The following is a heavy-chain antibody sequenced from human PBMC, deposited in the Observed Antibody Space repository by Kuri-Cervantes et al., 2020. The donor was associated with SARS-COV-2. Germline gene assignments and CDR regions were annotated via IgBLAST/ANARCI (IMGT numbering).Heavy chain of an antibody. J-gene: IGHJ2*01. D-gene: IGHD3-3*01. CDR3: ARVRITIFGVVTPNYWYFDL. V-gene: IGHV1-2*02. CDR2: INPNSGGT. CDR1: GYTFTGYY. Sequence: ASVNVSCKASGYTFTGYYMHWVRQAPGQGLEWMGWINPNSGGTNYAQKFQGRVTMTRDTSISTAYMELSRLRSDDTAVYYCARVRITIFGVVTPNYWYFDLWGRGTRVTVSS.